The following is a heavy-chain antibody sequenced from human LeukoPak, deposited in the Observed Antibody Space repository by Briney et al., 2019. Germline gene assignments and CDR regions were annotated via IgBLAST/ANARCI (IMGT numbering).Heavy chain of an antibody. CDR2: IHTGGTT. V-gene: IGHV3-53*01. D-gene: IGHD3-10*01. J-gene: IGHJ4*02. CDR3: ARVWFGYFFQ. CDR1: AFSLNAYN. Sequence: GGSLRLSCAASAFSLNAYNMNWVRQAPGKGLEWVSVIHTGGTTHYTDSVKGRFTISKDNSNNTVYLQMNSVRVEDTAVYYCARVWFGYFFQWGQGALVTVSS.